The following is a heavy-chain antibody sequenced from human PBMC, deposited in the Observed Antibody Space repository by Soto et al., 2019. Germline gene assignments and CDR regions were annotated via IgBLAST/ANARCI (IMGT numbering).Heavy chain of an antibody. D-gene: IGHD3-22*01. CDR3: ARVGGHYYDSSGYYFSDWYFDL. V-gene: IGHV1-18*01. Sequence: QVQLVQSGAEVKKPGASVKVSCKASGYTFTSYGISWVRQAPGQGLEWMGWISAYNGNTNYAQKLQGRVTMTTDTSTSTAYMELRSLRSDDTAVYYCARVGGHYYDSSGYYFSDWYFDLWGRGTLVTVSS. CDR2: ISAYNGNT. CDR1: GYTFTSYG. J-gene: IGHJ2*01.